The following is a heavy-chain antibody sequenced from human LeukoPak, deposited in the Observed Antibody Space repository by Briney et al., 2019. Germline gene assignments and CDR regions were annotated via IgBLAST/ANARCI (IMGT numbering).Heavy chain of an antibody. Sequence: ASVKVSCKASGYTFTSYDINWVRQATGQGLEWMGWMNPNSGNTGYAQKFQGRVTMTRNTSISTAYMELSSLRSEDTAVHYCARVSFSYYDYIWGSYRSLDYWGQGTLVTVSS. CDR2: MNPNSGNT. D-gene: IGHD3-16*02. V-gene: IGHV1-8*01. CDR1: GYTFTSYD. CDR3: ARVSFSYYDYIWGSYRSLDY. J-gene: IGHJ4*02.